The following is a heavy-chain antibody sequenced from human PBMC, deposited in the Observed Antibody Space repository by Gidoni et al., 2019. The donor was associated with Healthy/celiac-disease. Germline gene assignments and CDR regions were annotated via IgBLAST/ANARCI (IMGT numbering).Heavy chain of an antibody. D-gene: IGHD6-19*01. V-gene: IGHV5-10-1*03. CDR1: GYSFTSYW. Sequence: EVQLVQSGAEVKKPGESLTISCKGSGYSFTSYWISWVRQMPGKGLEWMGRIDPSDSYTNYSPSFQGHVTISADKSISTAYLQWSSLKASDTAMYYCARHSEQWLVRGWFDPWGQGTLVTVSS. J-gene: IGHJ5*02. CDR2: IDPSDSYT. CDR3: ARHSEQWLVRGWFDP.